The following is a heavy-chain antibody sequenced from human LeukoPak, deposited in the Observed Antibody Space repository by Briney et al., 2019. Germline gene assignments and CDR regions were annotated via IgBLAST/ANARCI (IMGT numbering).Heavy chain of an antibody. Sequence: SETLSLTCTVSGYSISSGYYWGWIRPPPGKGLEWIGIIYHSGSTYYNPSLKSRVTISVDTSKNQFSLKLSSVTAADTAVYYCARGDSSGYKRSALYFDYWGQGTLVTVSS. CDR2: IYHSGST. CDR1: GYSISSGYY. D-gene: IGHD3-22*01. J-gene: IGHJ4*02. V-gene: IGHV4-38-2*02. CDR3: ARGDSSGYKRSALYFDY.